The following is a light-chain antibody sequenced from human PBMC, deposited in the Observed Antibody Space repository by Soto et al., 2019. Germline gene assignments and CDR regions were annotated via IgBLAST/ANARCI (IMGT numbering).Light chain of an antibody. J-gene: IGKJ1*01. V-gene: IGKV3-20*01. CDR3: QQYGSSPPWT. CDR2: GAS. Sequence: EIVLTQSPGTLSLSPGERATLSCRASQSVSSSYLAWYQQKPGQAPRLLIYGASSRATGIPDRFSGSGSGTDFTLTISILETEDFAVYYCQQYGSSPPWTFGQGTKVDIK. CDR1: QSVSSSY.